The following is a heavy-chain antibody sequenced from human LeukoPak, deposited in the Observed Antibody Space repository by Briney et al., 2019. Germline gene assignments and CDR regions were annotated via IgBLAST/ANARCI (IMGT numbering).Heavy chain of an antibody. CDR3: AMTRGLSWYYYGMDV. J-gene: IGHJ6*02. CDR1: GYTFTSYY. CDR2: INPSGGST. V-gene: IGHV1-46*01. Sequence: ASVKVSCKASGYTFTSYYIHWVRQAPGQGLQWMGLINPSGGSTSYAQKFQGRVTITADESTSTAYMELSSLRSEDTAVYYCAMTRGLSWYYYGMDVWGQGTTVTVSS. D-gene: IGHD3-10*01.